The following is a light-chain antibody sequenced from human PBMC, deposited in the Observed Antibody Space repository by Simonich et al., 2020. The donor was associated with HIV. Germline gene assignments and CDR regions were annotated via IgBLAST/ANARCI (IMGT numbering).Light chain of an antibody. Sequence: DIVMTQSPDSLAVSLGERATINCKSSQSVLYSSNNKNYLAWYQQNPGQHPKLLIYWASTRESGVPDRFSGSGSGTDFTLTISSLQAEDVAVYYCQQYYSTPWTFRQGTKVEIK. V-gene: IGKV4-1*01. CDR3: QQYYSTPWT. CDR2: WAS. J-gene: IGKJ1*01. CDR1: QSVLYSSNNKNY.